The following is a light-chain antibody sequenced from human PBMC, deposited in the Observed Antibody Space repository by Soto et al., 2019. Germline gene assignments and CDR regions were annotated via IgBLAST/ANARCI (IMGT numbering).Light chain of an antibody. J-gene: IGKJ3*01. CDR3: QKYNSAPPIT. CDR2: AAS. CDR1: QGISNS. Sequence: DIQMTQSPSSLSASVGDRVTITCRASQGISNSLAWDQQKPGKVPKLLIYAASTLQSGVPSRFSGSGSGTDFTLTISSLQPEDVATYYCQKYNSAPPITFGPGTKVDIK. V-gene: IGKV1-27*01.